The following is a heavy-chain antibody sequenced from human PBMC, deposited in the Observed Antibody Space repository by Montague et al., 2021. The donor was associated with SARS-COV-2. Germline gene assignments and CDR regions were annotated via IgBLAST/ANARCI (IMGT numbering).Heavy chain of an antibody. CDR3: ARGWRPVVVPGAGPAGRAFDI. CDR1: GVSFSNYY. J-gene: IGHJ3*02. Sequence: SETLSLTCAISGVSFSNYYWSWIRQPPGKGLEWIGEVNQSGTTIYNPSVKSGVTISEDTSKNQFYLRLNSVTAADTAVYYCARGWRPVVVPGAGPAGRAFDIWGQGTMVTVSS. V-gene: IGHV4-34*01. D-gene: IGHD2-2*01. CDR2: VNQSGTT.